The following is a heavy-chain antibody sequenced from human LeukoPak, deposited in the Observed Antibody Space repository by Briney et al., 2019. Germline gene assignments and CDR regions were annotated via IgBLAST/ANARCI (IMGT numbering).Heavy chain of an antibody. CDR2: IYSSGST. CDR1: GGSISNYY. CDR3: ARGGRGSGFDI. D-gene: IGHD1-26*01. Sequence: SETLSLTCTVSGGSISNYYWSWIRQPPGKGLEWTGYIYSSGSTNYNPSLKSRVTISVDTSKIQFSLKLSSVTAADTAVYYCARGGRGSGFDIWGQGTMVTVSS. V-gene: IGHV4-59*01. J-gene: IGHJ3*02.